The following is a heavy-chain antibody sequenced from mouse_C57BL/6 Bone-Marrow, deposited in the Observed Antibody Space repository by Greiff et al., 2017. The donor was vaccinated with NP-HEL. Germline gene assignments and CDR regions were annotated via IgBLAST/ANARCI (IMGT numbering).Heavy chain of an antibody. V-gene: IGHV2-9-1*01. Sequence: VKLMESGPGLVAPSQSLSITCTVSGFSLTSYAISWVRQPPGKGLEWLGVIWTGGGTNYNSALKSRLSISKDNSKSQVFLKMNSLQTDDTARYYCARNLLYGSSYGPMDYWGQGTSVTVSS. J-gene: IGHJ4*01. CDR1: GFSLTSYA. CDR2: IWTGGGT. CDR3: ARNLLYGSSYGPMDY. D-gene: IGHD1-1*01.